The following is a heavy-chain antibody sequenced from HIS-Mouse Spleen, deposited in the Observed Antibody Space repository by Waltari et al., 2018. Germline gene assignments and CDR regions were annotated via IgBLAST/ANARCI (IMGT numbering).Heavy chain of an antibody. CDR2: INHSGST. CDR3: ARVRTGDPSYWYFDL. D-gene: IGHD7-27*01. J-gene: IGHJ2*01. Sequence: QVQLQQWGAGRLKPSETLSLTCAVYGWSFSGYYWIWIRPPPGKGLEWIGEINHSGSTNYNPSLKSRVTISVDTSKNQFSLKLSSVTAADTAVYYCARVRTGDPSYWYFDLWGRGTLVTVSS. V-gene: IGHV4-34*01. CDR1: GWSFSGYY.